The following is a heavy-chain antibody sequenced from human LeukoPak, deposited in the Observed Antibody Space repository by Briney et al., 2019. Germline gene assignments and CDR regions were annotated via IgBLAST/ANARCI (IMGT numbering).Heavy chain of an antibody. CDR2: ISGDGGST. Sequence: PGGSLRLSCAASGFTFDDYAMHWVRQAPGKGLEWVSLISGDGGSTYYADSVKGRFTISRDKARNSLYLQMNSLRVEDTAVYYCARDHRYAFDNWGHGTLVTVSS. CDR1: GFTFDDYA. CDR3: ARDHRYAFDN. J-gene: IGHJ4*01. V-gene: IGHV3-43*02. D-gene: IGHD5-12*01.